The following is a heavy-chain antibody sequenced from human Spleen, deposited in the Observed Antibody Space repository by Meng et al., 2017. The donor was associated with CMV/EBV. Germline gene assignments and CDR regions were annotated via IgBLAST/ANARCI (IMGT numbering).Heavy chain of an antibody. D-gene: IGHD4-17*01. CDR1: GFTFSSYS. V-gene: IGHV3-21*01. CDR2: ISSSSSYI. J-gene: IGHJ4*02. Sequence: GESLKISCAASGFTFSSYSMNWVRQAPGKGLEWVSSISSSSSYIYYADSVKGRFTISRDNAKNSLYLQMNSLRAEDTAVYYCARDLDGDYFDYWGQGTLVTFSS. CDR3: ARDLDGDYFDY.